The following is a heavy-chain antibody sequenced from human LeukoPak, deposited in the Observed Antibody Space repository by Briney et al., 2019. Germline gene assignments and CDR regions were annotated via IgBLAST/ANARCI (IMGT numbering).Heavy chain of an antibody. CDR3: ASRVADDYRGYYYYYYGMDV. CDR1: GGSFSGYY. V-gene: IGHV4-34*01. D-gene: IGHD5-12*01. J-gene: IGHJ6*02. CDR2: INHSGST. Sequence: PSETLSLTCAVYGGSFSGYYWSWIRQPPGKGLEWIGEINHSGSTNYNPSLKSRVTISVDTSKNQFSLKLSSVTAADTAVYYCASRVADDYRGYYYYYYGMDVWGQGTTHTVSS.